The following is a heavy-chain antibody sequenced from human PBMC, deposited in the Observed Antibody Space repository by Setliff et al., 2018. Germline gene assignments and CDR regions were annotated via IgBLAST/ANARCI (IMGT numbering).Heavy chain of an antibody. CDR3: ARAGVPPVYYDGRGYLCRYYYDY. CDR1: VNSINGDGYF. J-gene: IGHJ4*02. V-gene: IGHV4-31*11. CDR2: VDYSGTT. D-gene: IGHD3-22*01. Sequence: PSETLSLTCDVSVNSINGDGYFWSWIRQHPGKGLEWFGYVDYSGTTNYNPSLKSRLRIPVDKSKTQFTLTLTSVTPAATAVYYGARAGVPPVYYDGRGYLCRYYYDYWGQGMLVTVSS.